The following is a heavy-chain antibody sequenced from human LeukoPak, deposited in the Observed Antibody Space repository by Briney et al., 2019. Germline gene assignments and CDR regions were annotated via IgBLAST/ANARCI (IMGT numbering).Heavy chain of an antibody. V-gene: IGHV3-11*05. J-gene: IGHJ4*02. D-gene: IGHD4-17*01. CDR1: GFTFSDYY. Sequence: GGSLRLSCAASGFTFSDYYMSWIRQALGKGLEWVSYISSSSSYTNYADSVKGRFTISRDNAKNSLYLQMNSLRAEDTAVYYCARVPAYGDYFDYWGQGTLATVSS. CDR3: ARVPAYGDYFDY. CDR2: ISSSSSYT.